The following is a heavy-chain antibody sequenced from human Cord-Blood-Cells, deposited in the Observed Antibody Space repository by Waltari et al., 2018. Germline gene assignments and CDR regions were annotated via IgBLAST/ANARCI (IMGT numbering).Heavy chain of an antibody. CDR3: ARVQVFGVVVSPWDYYYYMDV. CDR1: GYTFTSYG. J-gene: IGHJ6*03. D-gene: IGHD3-3*01. CDR2: ISAYNGNT. Sequence: QVQLVQSGAEVKKPGASVKVSCKASGYTFTSYGISWVRQAPGQGLEWMGWISAYNGNTNYAQKPQGRVTRTTDTSTSTAYMELRSLRSDDTAVYYCARVQVFGVVVSPWDYYYYMDVWGKGTTVTVSS. V-gene: IGHV1-18*04.